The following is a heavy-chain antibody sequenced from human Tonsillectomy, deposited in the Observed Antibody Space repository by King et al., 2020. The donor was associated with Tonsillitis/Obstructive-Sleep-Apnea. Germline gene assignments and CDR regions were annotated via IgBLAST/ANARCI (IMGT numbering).Heavy chain of an antibody. Sequence: VQLVESGGGLVKPGGSLRLSCEASGFTFSSYNMNWVRQAPGKGLEWVSSISSSSNYIYYADSVKGRFTISRDNAKSSVYLQMNSLRAEDTAVYYCARVKGCLEAFFYYYMDVWGNGTAVTVSS. V-gene: IGHV3-21*01. CDR3: ARVKGCLEAFFYYYMDV. CDR1: GFTFSSYN. J-gene: IGHJ6*03. D-gene: IGHD3-3*01. CDR2: ISSSSNYI.